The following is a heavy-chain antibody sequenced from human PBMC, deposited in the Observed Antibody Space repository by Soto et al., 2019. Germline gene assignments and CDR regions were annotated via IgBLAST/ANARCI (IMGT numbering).Heavy chain of an antibody. D-gene: IGHD2-15*01. J-gene: IGHJ4*02. CDR3: AGLRGYAGSPIDY. V-gene: IGHV4-61*05. CDR2: ISYSGNT. CDR1: GGSISSSSYY. Sequence: SETLSLTCTVSGGSISSSSYYWGWIRQPPGKGLEWIGYISYSGNTNYNPSLKSRVTMSVDTPKNQFSLRLSSVTTADTAVYYCAGLRGYAGSPIDYWGQGTLVTVSS.